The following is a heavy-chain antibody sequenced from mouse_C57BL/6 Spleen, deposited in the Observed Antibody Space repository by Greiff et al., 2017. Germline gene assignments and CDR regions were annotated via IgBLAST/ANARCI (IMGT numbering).Heavy chain of an antibody. V-gene: IGHV5-17*01. CDR1: GFTFSDYG. Sequence: DVQLQEPGGGLVKPGGSLKLSCAASGFTFSDYGMHWVRQAPGKGLEWVAYISSGSSTIYYADTVKGRFTFSRDNATNTLFLQMTSLRSEDTSMYYCARQDYGSSYPWFAYWGQGTLVTVSA. J-gene: IGHJ3*01. CDR3: ARQDYGSSYPWFAY. D-gene: IGHD1-1*01. CDR2: ISSGSSTI.